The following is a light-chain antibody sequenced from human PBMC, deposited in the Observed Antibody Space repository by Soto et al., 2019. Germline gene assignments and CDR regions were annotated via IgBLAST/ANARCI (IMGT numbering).Light chain of an antibody. V-gene: IGLV2-23*01. CDR3: SSYAGSSARVV. J-gene: IGLJ2*01. CDR1: STDFENYNL. CDR2: EGT. Sequence: QAALTQPASVSGSPGQSITISCTRSSTDFENYNLVSWYQHCPDKAPKLIIYEGTKRPSEISDRFSGSESDTTASLIISGLQPEEEAEYYCSSYAGSSARVVLGGGTKLTVL.